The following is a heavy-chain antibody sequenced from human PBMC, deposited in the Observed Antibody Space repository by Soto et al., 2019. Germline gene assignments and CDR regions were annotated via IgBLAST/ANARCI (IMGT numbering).Heavy chain of an antibody. CDR2: INHLGSS. D-gene: IGHD1-26*01. V-gene: IGHV4-34*01. Sequence: QVQLQQWGAGLLKPSATLSLTCTVHGASFTGHYWSWVRQSPGKGLVWIGEINHLGSSNYNPSLKSRVTLPVDTSKNQLALNLRTVTAVDTAVYFCGGAKASPNKYWGQGTLVTVSS. J-gene: IGHJ4*02. CDR3: GGAKASPNKY. CDR1: GASFTGHY.